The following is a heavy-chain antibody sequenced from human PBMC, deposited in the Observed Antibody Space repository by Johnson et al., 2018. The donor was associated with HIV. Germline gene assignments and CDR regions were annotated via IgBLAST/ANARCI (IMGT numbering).Heavy chain of an antibody. CDR1: GFTFSDYY. Sequence: QVQLVESGGGVVQPGRSLRLSCAASGFTFSDYYMSWIRQGPGKGLEWVSYISSSGSTIYYADSVKGRFTISRDNSKNTLYLQMNSLRAEDTAVYYCAREIYSGRAFDIWGQGTMVTVSS. J-gene: IGHJ3*02. V-gene: IGHV3-11*04. D-gene: IGHD3-10*01. CDR3: AREIYSGRAFDI. CDR2: ISSSGSTI.